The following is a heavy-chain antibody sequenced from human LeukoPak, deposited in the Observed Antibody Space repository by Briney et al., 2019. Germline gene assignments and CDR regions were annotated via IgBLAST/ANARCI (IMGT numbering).Heavy chain of an antibody. CDR2: ISGSGGST. Sequence: GGSLRLSCAASGFTFSSYAMSWVRQAPGKGLEWVSAISGSGGSTYYADSVKGRFTISRDNSKNTLYLQMNSLRAEDTAVYYCARDGPWGWWELLRGTYFDYWGQGTLVTVSS. V-gene: IGHV3-23*01. D-gene: IGHD1-26*01. J-gene: IGHJ4*02. CDR3: ARDGPWGWWELLRGTYFDY. CDR1: GFTFSSYA.